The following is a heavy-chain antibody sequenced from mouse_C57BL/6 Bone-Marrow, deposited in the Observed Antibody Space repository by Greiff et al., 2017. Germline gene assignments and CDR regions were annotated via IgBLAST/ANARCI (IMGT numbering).Heavy chain of an antibody. V-gene: IGHV1-5*01. D-gene: IGHD2-3*01. CDR3: TSPYDGYYVPWFAY. J-gene: IGHJ3*01. CDR1: GYTFTSYW. CDR2: IYPGNSDT. Sequence: EVQGVESGTVLARPGASVKMSCKTSGYTFTSYWMHWVKQRPGQGLEWIGAIYPGNSDTSYNQKFKGKAKLTAVTSASTAYMELSSLTNEDSAVYYCTSPYDGYYVPWFAYWGQGTLVTVSA.